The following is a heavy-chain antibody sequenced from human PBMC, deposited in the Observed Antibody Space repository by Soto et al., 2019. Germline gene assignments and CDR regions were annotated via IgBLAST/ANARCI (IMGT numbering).Heavy chain of an antibody. CDR1: GYTFISYY. J-gene: IGHJ3*02. V-gene: IGHV1-46*01. D-gene: IGHD1-26*01. Sequence: ASVKVSCKASGYTFISYYIHWVRQAPGQGLQWMGITNPSGSITTYAQKFQGRVTMTRDTSTSTVYMELSSLTSDDTAVYYCASPIGGSYNPFDIWGQGTMVTVSS. CDR3: ASPIGGSYNPFDI. CDR2: TNPSGSIT.